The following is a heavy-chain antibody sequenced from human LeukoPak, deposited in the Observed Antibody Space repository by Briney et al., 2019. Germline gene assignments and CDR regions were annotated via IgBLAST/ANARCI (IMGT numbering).Heavy chain of an antibody. CDR2: IYSGGST. CDR1: GFSVSTYP. J-gene: IGHJ6*04. D-gene: IGHD3-10*02. CDR3: AELGITMIGGV. Sequence: GGSLRLSCTASGFSVSTYPMAWVRQAPGKGLEWVSLIYSGGSTYYADSVKGRFTISRDNSKNTLYLQMNSLRAEDTAVYYCAELGITMIGGVWGKGTTVTTSS. V-gene: IGHV3-66*01.